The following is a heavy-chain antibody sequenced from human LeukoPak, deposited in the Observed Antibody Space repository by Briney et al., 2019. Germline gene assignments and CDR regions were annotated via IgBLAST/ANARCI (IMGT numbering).Heavy chain of an antibody. V-gene: IGHV4-34*01. Sequence: KPSETLSLTCAVYGGSFSGYYWSWIRQPPGKGLEWIGEINHSGSTSYNPSLKSRVTISVDTSKNQFSLKLSSVTAADTAVYYCAAKGYCSGGSCYRGPLAEYFQHWGQGTLVTVSS. D-gene: IGHD2-15*01. J-gene: IGHJ1*01. CDR3: AAKGYCSGGSCYRGPLAEYFQH. CDR2: INHSGST. CDR1: GGSFSGYY.